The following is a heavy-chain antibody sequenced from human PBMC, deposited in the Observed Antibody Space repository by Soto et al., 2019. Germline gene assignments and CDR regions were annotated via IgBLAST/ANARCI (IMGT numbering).Heavy chain of an antibody. Sequence: QVQLVQSGAEVKKPGSSVKVSCKASGGTFSSYAISWVRQAPGQGLEWMGGIIPIFGTANYAQKFQGRVTITADESTSTAYMELSSLRSEDTAVYYCARDVTIFGVEKNNWFDPWGQGTLVTVSS. CDR2: IIPIFGTA. CDR3: ARDVTIFGVEKNNWFDP. CDR1: GGTFSSYA. V-gene: IGHV1-69*01. J-gene: IGHJ5*02. D-gene: IGHD3-3*01.